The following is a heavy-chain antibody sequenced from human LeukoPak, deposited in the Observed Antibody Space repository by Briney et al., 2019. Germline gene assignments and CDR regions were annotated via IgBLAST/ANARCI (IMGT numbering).Heavy chain of an antibody. V-gene: IGHV3-20*04. CDR3: ARDASAGYCSGGSCYSGVPFDI. CDR2: INWNGGDT. J-gene: IGHJ3*02. CDR1: GFIFDNYG. D-gene: IGHD2-15*01. Sequence: PGGSLRLSCAISGFIFDNYGMSWVRQVPGKGLEWVSGINWNGGDTHYADSVKGRFTISRDNAENSLYLQMNSLRAEDTAVYYCARDASAGYCSGGSCYSGVPFDIWGQGTMVTVSS.